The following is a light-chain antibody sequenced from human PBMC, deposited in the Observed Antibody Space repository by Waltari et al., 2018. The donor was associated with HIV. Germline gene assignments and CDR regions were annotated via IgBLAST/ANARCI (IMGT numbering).Light chain of an antibody. CDR3: ATWDDSLNGVL. Sequence: SVLTQPPSASGTPGQKVTISCSGSSSNIGRNSVFWYPQLPGPAPKLLIYHDTLRPSGVPDRFSGSKSGTSASLAISGLRSEDEAVYSCATWDDSLNGVLFGGGTNLNVL. CDR1: SSNIGRNS. CDR2: HDT. J-gene: IGLJ2*01. V-gene: IGLV1-47*01.